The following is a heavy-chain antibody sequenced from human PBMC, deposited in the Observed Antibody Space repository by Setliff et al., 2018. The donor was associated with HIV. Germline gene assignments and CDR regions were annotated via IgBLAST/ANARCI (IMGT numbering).Heavy chain of an antibody. D-gene: IGHD6-13*01. J-gene: IGHJ1*01. V-gene: IGHV4-39*07. CDR3: ARVPTSSWYVTTQRTKEYFHH. Sequence: PSETLSLTCTVFGGSITSGHYYWGWIRQPPGKGLEWIGNVLNGRDTNYNQALKSRVTISVDTSKNQFSLKLSSVTAADTAIYYCARVPTSSWYVTTQRTKEYFHHWGQGTLVTVSS. CDR1: GGSITSGHYY. CDR2: VLNGRDT.